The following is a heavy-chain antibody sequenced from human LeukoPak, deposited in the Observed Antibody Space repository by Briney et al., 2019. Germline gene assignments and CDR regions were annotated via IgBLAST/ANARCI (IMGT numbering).Heavy chain of an antibody. J-gene: IGHJ4*02. Sequence: ASVKVSCKASGYTFSSYGITWVRQAAGQGLEWMGWISVYNDNTNYAQKFQDRVTMTTEISTSTAYMDLRSLRSDDTAVYYCARCVDNWNDVDYFDYWGQGTLVTVSS. CDR3: ARCVDNWNDVDYFDY. D-gene: IGHD1-20*01. CDR2: ISVYNDNT. V-gene: IGHV1-18*01. CDR1: GYTFSSYG.